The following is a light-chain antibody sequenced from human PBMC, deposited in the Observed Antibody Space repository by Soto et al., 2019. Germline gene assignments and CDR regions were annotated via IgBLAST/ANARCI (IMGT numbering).Light chain of an antibody. J-gene: IGKJ5*01. CDR3: QQYSNWPPIT. CDR1: QNILSN. CDR2: GAS. Sequence: EIVMTQSPATLSVSSGDRATLSCGASQNILSNLAWYQQIPGQAPRLLISGASTRATGIPARFSGSGSGTEFTLTISSLQSEDFAVYYCQQYSNWPPITFGQGTRLEIK. V-gene: IGKV3-15*01.